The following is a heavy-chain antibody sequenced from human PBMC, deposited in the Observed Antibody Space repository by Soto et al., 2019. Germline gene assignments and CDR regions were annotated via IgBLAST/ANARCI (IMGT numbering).Heavy chain of an antibody. J-gene: IGHJ4*02. Sequence: SVKVSYKASGGTFSSYTISWVRQAPGQGLEWMGRIIPILGIANYAQKFQGRVTITADKSTSTAYMELSSLRSEDTAVYYCARDLMITMVRGVPDYWGQGTLVTVSS. CDR3: ARDLMITMVRGVPDY. V-gene: IGHV1-69*04. CDR2: IIPILGIA. CDR1: GGTFSSYT. D-gene: IGHD3-10*01.